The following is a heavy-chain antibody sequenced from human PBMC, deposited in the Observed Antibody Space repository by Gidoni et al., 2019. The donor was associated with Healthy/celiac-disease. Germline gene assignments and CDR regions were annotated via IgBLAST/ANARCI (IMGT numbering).Heavy chain of an antibody. Sequence: QVQLVEHGGGVVQPGMSLRLSCAAPGFPFSSYAMHWVRQAPGKGLEWVAVISYDGSNKYYADSVKGRFTISRDNSKNTLYLQMNSLRAEDTAVYYCARGMSIADPIDYWSQGTLVTVSS. V-gene: IGHV3-30-3*01. CDR3: ARGMSIADPIDY. D-gene: IGHD6-6*01. J-gene: IGHJ4*02. CDR2: ISYDGSNK. CDR1: GFPFSSYA.